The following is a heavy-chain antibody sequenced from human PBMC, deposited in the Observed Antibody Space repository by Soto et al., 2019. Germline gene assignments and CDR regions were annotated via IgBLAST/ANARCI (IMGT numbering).Heavy chain of an antibody. CDR2: ISDSGTSI. V-gene: IGHV3-48*03. D-gene: IGHD7-27*01. CDR1: GFTLMSYE. J-gene: IGHJ4*02. CDR3: ARYLTGLGYFDY. Sequence: GGSLRLSCAASGFTLMSYEMNWVRQAPGKGLEWLSYISDSGTSIYYADAVKGRFTLSRDNAKNSLYLQMNSLRAEDTAVYYCARYLTGLGYFDYWGQGTLVTVSS.